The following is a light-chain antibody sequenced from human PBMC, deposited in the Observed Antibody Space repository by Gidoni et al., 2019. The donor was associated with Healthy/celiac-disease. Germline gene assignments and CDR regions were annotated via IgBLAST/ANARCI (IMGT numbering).Light chain of an antibody. Sequence: EIVMPQSPATLSVSTGERATLSCRASQSVSSNLAWYQQKPGQAPRLLIYGASTRATGIPARFSGSGSGTEFTLTISSLQSEDFAVYYCQQYNNWPPVTFGGGTKVEIK. CDR1: QSVSSN. CDR3: QQYNNWPPVT. CDR2: GAS. V-gene: IGKV3D-15*01. J-gene: IGKJ4*01.